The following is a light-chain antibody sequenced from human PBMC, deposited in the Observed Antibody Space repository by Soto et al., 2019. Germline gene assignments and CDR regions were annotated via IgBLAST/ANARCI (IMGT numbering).Light chain of an antibody. CDR3: QVRTNWSIA. V-gene: IGKV3-11*01. CDR1: QTVSSNY. CDR2: GAS. Sequence: EIVLTQSPATLSLSPGERATLSCRASQTVSSNYLAWCQQRPGQAPRLLIYGASTRATGIPARFSGTGSGTDFTLTINNLEPEDFAVYYCQVRTNWSIAFGRGTRLEI. J-gene: IGKJ5*01.